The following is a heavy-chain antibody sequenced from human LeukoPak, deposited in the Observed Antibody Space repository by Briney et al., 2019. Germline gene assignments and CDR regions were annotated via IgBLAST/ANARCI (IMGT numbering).Heavy chain of an antibody. Sequence: GGSLRLSCAASGFTFSSYGMHWVPQAPGKGLEWVTFIRYDGSNKYYADSVKGRFTISRDNSKNTLYLQMNSLRAEYTAVYYCANDPSGGDCYSVDEEGISSPRDYYYYYMDVWGKGTTVTISS. V-gene: IGHV3-30*02. CDR3: ANDPSGGDCYSVDEEGISSPRDYYYYYMDV. CDR2: IRYDGSNK. J-gene: IGHJ6*03. CDR1: GFTFSSYG. D-gene: IGHD2-21*02.